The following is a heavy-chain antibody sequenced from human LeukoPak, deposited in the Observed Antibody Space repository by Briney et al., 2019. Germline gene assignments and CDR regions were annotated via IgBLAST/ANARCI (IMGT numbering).Heavy chain of an antibody. D-gene: IGHD4-23*01. CDR1: GFTFSSYT. CDR2: ISSSGSLI. Sequence: GGSLRLSCAASGFTFSSYTMNWARQAPGKGLQWVSSISSSGSLIYYADSVKGRFTISRDNAKNSLYLQMNSLRAEDTAVYYCASSVVSGYWGQGTLVTVSS. CDR3: ASSVVSGY. J-gene: IGHJ4*02. V-gene: IGHV3-21*01.